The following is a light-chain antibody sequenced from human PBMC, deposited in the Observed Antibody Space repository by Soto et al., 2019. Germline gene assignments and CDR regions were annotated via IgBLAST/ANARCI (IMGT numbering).Light chain of an antibody. CDR1: SSNIGNNY. V-gene: IGLV1-51*01. CDR3: GTWDSSLSAVV. J-gene: IGLJ2*01. CDR2: DND. Sequence: QSVLTQPPSVSAAPGQKVTIPCSGSSSNIGNNYLSWYQQLPGTAPKLLIYDNDKRPSGIPDRFSGSKSGTSATLGITGRQTGDEADYYCGTWDSSLSAVVFGGGTQLHVL.